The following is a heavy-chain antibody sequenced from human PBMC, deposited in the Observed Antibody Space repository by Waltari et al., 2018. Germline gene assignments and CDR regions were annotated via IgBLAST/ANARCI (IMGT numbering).Heavy chain of an antibody. D-gene: IGHD3-22*01. CDR2: ISGSGGST. CDR1: GFTFSSYA. CDR3: AKIGGSMIVVVIFDY. Sequence: EVQLVESGGGLVQPGGSLRLSCAASGFTFSSYAMSWVRQAPGTGLEWVSAISGSGGSTDYADSGKGRFTISRDKSKNTLYLQMNSLRAEDTAVYYCAKIGGSMIVVVIFDYWGQGTLVTVSS. J-gene: IGHJ4*02. V-gene: IGHV3-23*04.